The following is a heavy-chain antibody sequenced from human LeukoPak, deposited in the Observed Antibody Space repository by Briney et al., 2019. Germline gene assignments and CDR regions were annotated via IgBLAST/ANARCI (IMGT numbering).Heavy chain of an antibody. D-gene: IGHD2-15*01. CDR3: AREGCSGGSCYSDY. CDR1: GFTFSSYS. Sequence: PGGSLRLSCAASGFTFSSYSMNWVRRAPGKGLEWVSSISSSSSYIYYADSVEGRFTISRDNAKNSLYLQMNSLRAEDTAVYYCAREGCSGGSCYSDYWGQGTLVTVSS. V-gene: IGHV3-21*01. CDR2: ISSSSSYI. J-gene: IGHJ4*02.